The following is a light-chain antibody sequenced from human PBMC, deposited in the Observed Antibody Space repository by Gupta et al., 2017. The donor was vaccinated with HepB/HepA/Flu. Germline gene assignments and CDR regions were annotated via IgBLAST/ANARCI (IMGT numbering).Light chain of an antibody. CDR3: SSYTSSSHYV. CDR1: SSDVGGYNY. CDR2: DVS. Sequence: QSALTQPASVSGSPGQSIPISCTGTSSDVGGYNYVSWYQQHPGKAPKLMIYDVSNRPSGVSNRFSGSKSGNTASLTISGLQAEDEADYYCSSYTSSSHYVFGTGTKVTAL. J-gene: IGLJ1*01. V-gene: IGLV2-14*01.